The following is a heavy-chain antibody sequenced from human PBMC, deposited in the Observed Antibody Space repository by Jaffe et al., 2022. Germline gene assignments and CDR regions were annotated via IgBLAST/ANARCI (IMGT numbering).Heavy chain of an antibody. V-gene: IGHV3-23*01. CDR1: GFTFSSYA. Sequence: EVQLLESGGDLVQPGGSLRLSCAASGFTFSSYAMSWVRQTPGQGLEWVSVISGSGGYTFYTDSVKGRFTISRDNFKNTLYLEMNSLRAEDTALYYCAKDLSMYGSGIYKDAFDLWGQGTMVTVSS. CDR3: AKDLSMYGSGIYKDAFDL. D-gene: IGHD3-10*01. CDR2: ISGSGGYT. J-gene: IGHJ3*01.